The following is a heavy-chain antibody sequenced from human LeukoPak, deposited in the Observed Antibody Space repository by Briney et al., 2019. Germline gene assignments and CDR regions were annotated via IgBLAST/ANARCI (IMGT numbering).Heavy chain of an antibody. CDR1: GYTFTSYA. V-gene: IGHV1-3*01. CDR2: INAGNGNT. J-gene: IGHJ6*04. Sequence: ASVKVSCKASGYTFTSYAMHWVRQAPGQRLEWMGWINAGNGNTKYSQKFQGRVTITRDTSASTAYMELSSLRSEDTAVYYCARTLNYYYGMDVWGKGTTVTVSS. CDR3: ARTLNYYYGMDV.